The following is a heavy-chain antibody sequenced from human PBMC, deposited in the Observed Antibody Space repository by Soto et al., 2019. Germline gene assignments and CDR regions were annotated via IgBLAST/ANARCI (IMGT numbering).Heavy chain of an antibody. Sequence: ASVKVSCKASGGTFSSYAISWVRQAPGQGLEWMGWISAYNGNTNYAQKLQGRVTMTTDTSTSTAYMELRSLRSDDTAVYYCARGVIVGAYYYYYGMDVWGQGTTVTVSS. CDR1: GGTFSSYA. D-gene: IGHD1-26*01. V-gene: IGHV1-18*01. CDR2: ISAYNGNT. CDR3: ARGVIVGAYYYYYGMDV. J-gene: IGHJ6*02.